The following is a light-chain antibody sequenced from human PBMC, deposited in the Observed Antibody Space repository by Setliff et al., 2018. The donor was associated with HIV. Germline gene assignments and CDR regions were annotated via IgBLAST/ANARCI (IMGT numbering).Light chain of an antibody. CDR2: AAS. J-gene: IGKJ1*01. CDR3: QKSNSAPRT. CDR1: QDIYNY. Sequence: DIQMTQSPSSLSASVGDRVTITCRASQDIYNYVAWYQQKPGGVPKLLIYAASALQSGVPSRFSGSGSGTDFTLTISSLQAEDVATYYCQKSNSAPRTFGQGTKVDIK. V-gene: IGKV1-27*01.